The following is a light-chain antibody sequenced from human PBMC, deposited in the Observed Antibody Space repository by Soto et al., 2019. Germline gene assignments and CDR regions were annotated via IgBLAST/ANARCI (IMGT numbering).Light chain of an antibody. V-gene: IGKV1-5*01. CDR2: DAS. Sequence: QMTQSPATLSASIGDRVTITCRASQSINNRLAWYQQMPGKAPNLLIYDASTLESGVPSRFRGSGSETEFTLTISGLQPDDIATYYCQQFIDGWTFGQGTKVEIK. CDR3: QQFIDGWT. J-gene: IGKJ1*01. CDR1: QSINNR.